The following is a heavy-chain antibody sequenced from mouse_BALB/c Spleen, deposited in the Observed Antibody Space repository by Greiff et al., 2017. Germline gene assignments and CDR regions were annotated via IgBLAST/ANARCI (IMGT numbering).Heavy chain of an antibody. CDR1: GYNFTSYW. CDR2: IYPGSGST. Sequence: QVQLQQPGAELVKPGTSVKLSCKASGYNFTSYWINWVKLRPGQGLEWIGDIYPGSGSTNYNEKFKSKATLTVDTSSSTAYMQLSSLASEDSALYYCARSGDSSGYSAWFAYWGQGTLVTVSA. J-gene: IGHJ3*01. CDR3: ARSGDSSGYSAWFAY. D-gene: IGHD3-2*01. V-gene: IGHV1-55*01.